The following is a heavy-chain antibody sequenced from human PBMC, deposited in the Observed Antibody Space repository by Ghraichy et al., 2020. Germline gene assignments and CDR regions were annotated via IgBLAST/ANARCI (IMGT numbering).Heavy chain of an antibody. Sequence: GGSLRLSCAASGFTFSSYAMSWVRQAPGKGLEWVSTISGSGGSTYYADSVKGRFTISRDNSKNTLYLQMNSLRAEDTAVYSCAKSTYQLLDSCCFDPWGQGTLVTVSS. CDR1: GFTFSSYA. CDR2: ISGSGGST. V-gene: IGHV3-23*01. D-gene: IGHD2-2*01. J-gene: IGHJ5*02. CDR3: AKSTYQLLDSCCFDP.